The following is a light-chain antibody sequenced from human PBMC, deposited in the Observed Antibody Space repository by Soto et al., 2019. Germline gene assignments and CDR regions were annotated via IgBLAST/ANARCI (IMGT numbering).Light chain of an antibody. CDR2: STS. CDR3: QQHNNWPLT. CDR1: QSVSSN. V-gene: IGKV3-15*01. Sequence: EIVMTQSPATLSVSPGERATLSCRASQSVSSNLAWYQQKPGQAPRLLIYSTSTRATGVPARFSGSGSGTEFTLTISSLQSEDFAIYYCQQHNNWPLTFGPGTKVDIK. J-gene: IGKJ3*01.